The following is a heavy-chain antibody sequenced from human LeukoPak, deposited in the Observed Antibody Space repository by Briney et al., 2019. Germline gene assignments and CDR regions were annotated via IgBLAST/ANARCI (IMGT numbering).Heavy chain of an antibody. Sequence: PSETLSLTCAVSGGSISSGGYSWSWIRQPPGKGLEWIGYIYHSGSTYYNPSLKSRVTISVDRSKNQFSLKPSSVTAADTAVYYCARVDIVATNYFDYWGQGTLVTVSS. CDR2: IYHSGST. V-gene: IGHV4-30-2*01. D-gene: IGHD5-12*01. CDR1: GGSISSGGYS. J-gene: IGHJ4*02. CDR3: ARVDIVATNYFDY.